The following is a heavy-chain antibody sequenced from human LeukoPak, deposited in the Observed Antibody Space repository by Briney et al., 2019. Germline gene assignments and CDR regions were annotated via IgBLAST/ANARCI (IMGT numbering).Heavy chain of an antibody. CDR1: GFTFSSYG. CDR2: IRYDGSNK. CDR3: ARPTNDFSDYYYMDV. J-gene: IGHJ6*03. D-gene: IGHD3-3*01. Sequence: PGGSLRLSCAASGFTFSSYGMHWVRQAPGKGLEWVAFIRYDGSNKYYADSVKGRFTISRDNSKNTLYLQMNSLRAEDTAVYYCARPTNDFSDYYYMDVWGKGTTVTVSS. V-gene: IGHV3-30*02.